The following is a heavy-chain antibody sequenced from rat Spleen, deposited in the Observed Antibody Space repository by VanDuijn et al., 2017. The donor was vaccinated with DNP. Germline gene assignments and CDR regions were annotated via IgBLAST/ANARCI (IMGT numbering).Heavy chain of an antibody. V-gene: IGHV4-2*01. D-gene: IGHD1-4*01. Sequence: EVKLVESGGGLVQPGRSLKLSCAASGFNFNDYWMGWVRQAPGKGLEWIGEINKDSRTIKYSPSLKDKLTISRDNAQNTLYLQMSKLGAEDTAIYYCDTEESGVDYVGQGVMVTVSS. J-gene: IGHJ2*01. CDR1: GFNFNDYW. CDR2: INKDSRTI. CDR3: DTEESGVDY.